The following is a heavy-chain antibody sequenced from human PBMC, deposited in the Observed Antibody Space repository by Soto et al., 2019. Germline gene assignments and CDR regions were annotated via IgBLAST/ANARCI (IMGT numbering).Heavy chain of an antibody. CDR3: AREHESGFGDSVPAGFDY. Sequence: QVQLVESGGGVVQPGRSLKLSCAASGFIFGRCGMHWVRQAPGKGLEWVAVIWNDGSNKLYADSVQGRFTISRDNSKNTLYLEMDSLRAEDTAVYYCAREHESGFGDSVPAGFDYWGQGTLVTVSS. V-gene: IGHV3-33*01. CDR2: IWNDGSNK. CDR1: GFIFGRCG. D-gene: IGHD2-21*02. J-gene: IGHJ4*02.